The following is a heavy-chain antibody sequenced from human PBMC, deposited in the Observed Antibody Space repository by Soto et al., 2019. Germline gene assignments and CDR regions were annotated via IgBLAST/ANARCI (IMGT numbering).Heavy chain of an antibody. CDR3: AKDMRGTTGFYGMDV. CDR2: ISWDGGST. D-gene: IGHD1-7*01. CDR1: GFTFDDYT. V-gene: IGHV3-43*01. Sequence: EVQLVESGGVVVQPGGSLRLSCAASGFTFDDYTMHWVRQAPGKGLEWVSLISWDGGSTYYADSVKGRFTISRDNSKNSLYLQMNSLRTEDTALYYSAKDMRGTTGFYGMDVWGQGTTVTVSS. J-gene: IGHJ6*02.